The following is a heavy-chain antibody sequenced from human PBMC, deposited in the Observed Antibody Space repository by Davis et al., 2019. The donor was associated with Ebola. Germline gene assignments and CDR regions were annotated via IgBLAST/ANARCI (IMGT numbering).Heavy chain of an antibody. CDR1: GGSFSGYY. CDR3: ARTRHSVVVAATSHWFDP. CDR2: INHSGST. V-gene: IGHV4-34*01. Sequence: MPSETLSLTCAVYGGSFSGYYWSWIRQPPGEGLEWIGEINHSGSTNYNPSLKSRVTISVDTSKNQFSLKLSSVTAADTAVYYCARTRHSVVVAATSHWFDPWGQGTLVTVSS. D-gene: IGHD2-15*01. J-gene: IGHJ5*02.